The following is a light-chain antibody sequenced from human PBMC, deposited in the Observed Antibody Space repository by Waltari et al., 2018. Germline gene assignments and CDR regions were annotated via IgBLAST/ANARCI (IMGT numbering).Light chain of an antibody. V-gene: IGKV3-20*01. J-gene: IGKJ2*01. CDR1: QSLTKKY. CDR2: GAS. Sequence: VLTQSPGTLSLSPGERATLPCRASQSLTKKYLAWYQQKPGQAPRLLIYGASSRAAGVPDRFSSSGSGTDFTLTISRLEPEDFAVYYCQQYGSSIMYTFGQGTKLEIK. CDR3: QQYGSSIMYT.